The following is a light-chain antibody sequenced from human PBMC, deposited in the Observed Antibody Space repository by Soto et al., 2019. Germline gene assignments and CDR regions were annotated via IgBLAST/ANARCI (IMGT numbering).Light chain of an antibody. CDR2: EVT. CDR1: NTDVGGYNY. CDR3: SSYAGSNVWV. V-gene: IGLV2-8*01. J-gene: IGLJ3*02. Sequence: QSALTQPLSASGSPGQSVTISCTGSNTDVGGYNYVSWYQQHPGKAPKVMIYEVTKRPSGVPARFSGSRSGNTASLTVSGLQAEDEADYYCSSYAGSNVWVFGGGTKLTVL.